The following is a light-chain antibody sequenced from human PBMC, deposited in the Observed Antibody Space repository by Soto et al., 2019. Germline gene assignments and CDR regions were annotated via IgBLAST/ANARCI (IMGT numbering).Light chain of an antibody. CDR3: QQSYSIPRLT. CDR2: AAS. CDR1: QNISNY. J-gene: IGKJ3*01. V-gene: IGKV1-39*01. Sequence: DMQMTQSPSSLSASVGDRVSITCRSSQNISNYLHWYQQRSGKAPKLLIYAASNLRSGVPSRFSGSGSGTDFTLTISSLQSEDFATYYCQQSYSIPRLTFGPGTRVEIK.